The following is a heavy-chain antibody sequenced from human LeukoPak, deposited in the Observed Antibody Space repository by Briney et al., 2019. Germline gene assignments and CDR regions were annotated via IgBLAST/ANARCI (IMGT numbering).Heavy chain of an antibody. CDR3: ARRYSSSWYGYYFDY. CDR1: GYSFTIYW. J-gene: IGHJ4*02. Sequence: GESLKISCKDSGYSFTIYWIGWVRQMPGKVLEWMGIIYPGDSDTRYSPSFQGQVTISADKSISTAYLQWSSLKASDTAMYYCARRYSSSWYGYYFDYWGQGTLVTVSS. V-gene: IGHV5-51*01. D-gene: IGHD6-13*01. CDR2: IYPGDSDT.